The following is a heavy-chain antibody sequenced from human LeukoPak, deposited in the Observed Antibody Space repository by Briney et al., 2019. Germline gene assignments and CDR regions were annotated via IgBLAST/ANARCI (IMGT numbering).Heavy chain of an antibody. J-gene: IGHJ5*02. Sequence: SVKVSCKASGYTFTSYYMHWVRQAPGQGLEWMGGIIPIFGTANYAQKFQGRVTITADKSTSTAYMELSSLRSEDTAVYYCARASDGSGSYGFDPWGQGTLVTVSS. V-gene: IGHV1-69*06. CDR2: IIPIFGTA. CDR3: ARASDGSGSYGFDP. CDR1: GYTFTSYY. D-gene: IGHD3-10*01.